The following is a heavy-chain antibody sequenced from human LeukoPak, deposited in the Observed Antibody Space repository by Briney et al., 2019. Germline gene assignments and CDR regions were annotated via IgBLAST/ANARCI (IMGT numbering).Heavy chain of an antibody. CDR3: AELGITMIGGV. J-gene: IGHJ6*04. V-gene: IGHV3-48*03. D-gene: IGHD3-10*02. CDR2: ISSSGSTI. CDR1: GFIFRNYE. Sequence: GGSLRLSCEASGFIFRNYEMKWVRQAPGKGLEWVSYISSSGSTIYYADSVKGRFTISRDNAKNSLYLQMNSLRAEDTAVYYCAELGITMIGGVWGKGTTVTISS.